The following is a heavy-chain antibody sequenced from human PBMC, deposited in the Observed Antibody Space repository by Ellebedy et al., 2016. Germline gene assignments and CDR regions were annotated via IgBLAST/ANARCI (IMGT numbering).Heavy chain of an antibody. J-gene: IGHJ6*03. CDR3: AREKTYYDFWSGLHYYYYMDV. Sequence: GSLRLXCTVSGGSISSYYWSWIRQPPGKGLEWIRYIYYSGSTNYNPSLKSRVTISVDTSKNQFSLKLSSVTAADTAVYYFAREKTYYDFWSGLHYYYYMDVWGKGTTVTVSS. CDR1: GGSISSYY. D-gene: IGHD3-3*01. CDR2: IYYSGST. V-gene: IGHV4-59*01.